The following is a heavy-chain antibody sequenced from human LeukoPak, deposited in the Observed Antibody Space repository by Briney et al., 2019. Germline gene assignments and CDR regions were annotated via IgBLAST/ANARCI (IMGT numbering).Heavy chain of an antibody. Sequence: RASVKVSCKASGGTFSSYAISWVRQAPGQGLEWMGGIIPIFGTANYAQKFQGRVTITTDESTSTAYMELSSLRSEDTAVYYCARKGGNSGAFHYWGQGTLVTVSS. CDR2: IIPIFGTA. J-gene: IGHJ4*02. V-gene: IGHV1-69*05. D-gene: IGHD4-23*01. CDR3: ARKGGNSGAFHY. CDR1: GGTFSSYA.